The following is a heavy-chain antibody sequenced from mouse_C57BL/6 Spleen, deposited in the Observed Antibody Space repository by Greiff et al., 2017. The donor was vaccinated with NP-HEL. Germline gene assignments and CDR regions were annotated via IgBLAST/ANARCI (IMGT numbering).Heavy chain of an antibody. Sequence: VQLQQSGAELARPGASVKLSCKASGYTFTSYGISWVKQRTGQGLEWIGEIYPRSGNTYYNEKFKGKATLTADKSSSTAYMELRSLTSEDSAVYFCARESGTVVANFDYWGQGTTLTVSS. D-gene: IGHD1-1*01. J-gene: IGHJ2*01. CDR3: ARESGTVVANFDY. V-gene: IGHV1-81*01. CDR2: IYPRSGNT. CDR1: GYTFTSYG.